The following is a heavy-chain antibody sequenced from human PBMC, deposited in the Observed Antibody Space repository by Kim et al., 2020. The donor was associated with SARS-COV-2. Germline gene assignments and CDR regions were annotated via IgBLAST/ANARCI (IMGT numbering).Heavy chain of an antibody. CDR2: T. V-gene: IGHV5-10-1*01. Sequence: TNYSPSFQGHVTISADKSISTAYLQWSSLKASDTAMYYCARHVARDLWFGWGQGTLVTVSS. J-gene: IGHJ4*02. CDR3: ARHVARDLWFG. D-gene: IGHD3-10*01.